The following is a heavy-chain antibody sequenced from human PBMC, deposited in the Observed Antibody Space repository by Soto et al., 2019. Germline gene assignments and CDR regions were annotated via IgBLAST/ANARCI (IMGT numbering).Heavy chain of an antibody. J-gene: IGHJ5*02. D-gene: IGHD4-17*01. CDR1: GYTFTSYG. CDR2: ISAYNGNT. V-gene: IGHV1-18*01. Sequence: ASVKVSCKASGYTFTSYGISWVRQAPGQGLEWMGWISAYNGNTNYAQKLQGRVTMTTDTSTSTAYMELRSLRSDDTAVYYCARVGHDYEFTNWFDPWGQGTLVTVSS. CDR3: ARVGHDYEFTNWFDP.